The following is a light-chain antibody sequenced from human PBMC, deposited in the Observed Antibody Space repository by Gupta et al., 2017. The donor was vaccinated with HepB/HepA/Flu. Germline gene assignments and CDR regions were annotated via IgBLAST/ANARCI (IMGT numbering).Light chain of an antibody. J-gene: IGKJ5*01. CDR3: QQRGNWPPVT. CDR1: QSVSTY. V-gene: IGKV3-11*01. CDR2: DAS. Sequence: EVVLTQSPATLSLSPGERATLSCRASQSVSTYLAWYQHKPGQAPRLLIYDASSRDAGIPARFSGSGCGKDFTLTISSREPEDFAFYYCQQRGNWPPVTFGQGTLLEIK.